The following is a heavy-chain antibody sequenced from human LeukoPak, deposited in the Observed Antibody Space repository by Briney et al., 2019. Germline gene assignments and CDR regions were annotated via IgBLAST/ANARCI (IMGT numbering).Heavy chain of an antibody. Sequence: SETLSLTCTVSGGSISSSSYYWGWIRQPPGKGLEWIGSIYYSGSTYYNPSLKSRVTISVDTSKNQFSLKLSSVTAADTAVYYCARPLTDYWGQGTLVTVSP. CDR1: GGSISSSSYY. J-gene: IGHJ4*02. CDR3: ARPLTDY. CDR2: IYYSGST. V-gene: IGHV4-39*01.